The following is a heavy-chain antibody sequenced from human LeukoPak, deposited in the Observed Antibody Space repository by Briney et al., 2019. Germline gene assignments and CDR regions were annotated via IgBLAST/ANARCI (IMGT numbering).Heavy chain of an antibody. J-gene: IGHJ4*02. Sequence: GGSLRLSCAASGFTFSSYSMNGVRQAPGKGLEWVSSISSSSSYIYYADSVKGRFTISRDNAKNSLYLQMNSLRAEDTAVYYCAREGSSWYGGGYYFDYWGQGTLVTVSS. D-gene: IGHD6-13*01. CDR2: ISSSSSYI. V-gene: IGHV3-21*01. CDR1: GFTFSSYS. CDR3: AREGSSWYGGGYYFDY.